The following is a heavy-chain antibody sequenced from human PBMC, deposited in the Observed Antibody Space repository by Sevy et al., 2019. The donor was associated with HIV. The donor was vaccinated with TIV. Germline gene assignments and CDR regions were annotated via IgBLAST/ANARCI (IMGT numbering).Heavy chain of an antibody. J-gene: IGHJ3*02. Sequence: GGSLRLSCAASGFTFDYYWMNWVRQAPGKGLEWVANIKDDGSEKYYVDSVKGRFTISRDNAKNSLYLQMNSLRAEDTALYYCAKDMGFNAFDIWGQGTMVTVSS. V-gene: IGHV3-7*03. CDR2: IKDDGSEK. CDR3: AKDMGFNAFDI. CDR1: GFTFDYYW. D-gene: IGHD3-10*01.